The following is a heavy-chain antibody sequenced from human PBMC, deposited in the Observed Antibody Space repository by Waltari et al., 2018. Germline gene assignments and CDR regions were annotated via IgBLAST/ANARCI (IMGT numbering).Heavy chain of an antibody. CDR2: ISSSSSYI. J-gene: IGHJ6*03. CDR3: ARDSHPYYMDV. CDR1: GFTFSSYS. V-gene: IGHV3-21*01. Sequence: EVQLVESGGGLVKPGGSLRLSCAASGFTFSSYSMNWVRQAPGKGLEWVSSISSSSSYIYYADSVKGRFTISRDNAKNSLYLQMNSLRAEDTVVYYCARDSHPYYMDVWGKGTTVTVSS.